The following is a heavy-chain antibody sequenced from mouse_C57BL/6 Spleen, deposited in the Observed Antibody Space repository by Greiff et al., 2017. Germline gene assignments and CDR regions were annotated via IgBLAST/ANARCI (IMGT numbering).Heavy chain of an antibody. V-gene: IGHV1-52*01. CDR1: GYTFTSYW. Sequence: QVQLQQPGAELVRPGSSVKLSCKASGYTFTSYWMHWVKQRPIQGLEWIGNIDPSDSETHYNQKFKDKATLTVDKSSSTAYMQLSSLTSEDSAVYYCARSPYYGNYVYAMDYWGQGTSVTVSS. D-gene: IGHD2-10*01. CDR3: ARSPYYGNYVYAMDY. CDR2: IDPSDSET. J-gene: IGHJ4*01.